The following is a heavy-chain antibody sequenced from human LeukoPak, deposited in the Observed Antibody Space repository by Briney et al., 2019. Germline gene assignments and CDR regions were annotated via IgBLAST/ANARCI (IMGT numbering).Heavy chain of an antibody. CDR3: ARVGDYGSGSYLDY. V-gene: IGHV4-30-4*01. CDR2: IYYSGST. Sequence: SQTLSLTCTVSGGSISSGVYYWSWIRQPPGKGLEWIGYIYYSGSTYYNPSLKSRVTISVDTSKNQFSLKLSSVTAADTAVYYCARVGDYGSGSYLDYWGQGTLVTVSS. D-gene: IGHD3-10*01. J-gene: IGHJ4*02. CDR1: GGSISSGVYY.